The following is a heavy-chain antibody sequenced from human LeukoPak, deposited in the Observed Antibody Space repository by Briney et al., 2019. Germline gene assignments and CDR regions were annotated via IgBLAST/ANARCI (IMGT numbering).Heavy chain of an antibody. J-gene: IGHJ4*02. CDR3: AKSGGYSYVENFDS. V-gene: IGHV3-23*01. D-gene: IGHD5-18*01. CDR2: TSGSGGST. Sequence: GGSLRLSCAASGFTFSSYAMNWVRQAPGKGLEGVSGTSGSGGSTFYADSVKGRFTMSRDNSENRVYLQMNSLRAEDSAVYYCAKSGGYSYVENFDSWGQGTLVTVSS. CDR1: GFTFSSYA.